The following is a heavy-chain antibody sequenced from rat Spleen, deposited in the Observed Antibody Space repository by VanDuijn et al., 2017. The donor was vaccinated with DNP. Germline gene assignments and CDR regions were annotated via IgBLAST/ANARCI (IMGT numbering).Heavy chain of an antibody. D-gene: IGHD1-2*01. J-gene: IGHJ1*01. CDR1: GFTFSDYG. Sequence: EVQLVESGGDLVQPGRSLKVSCAASGFTFSDYGMAWVRQAPTRGLEWVASISTGGSKTYYRGSVKGRFTISRDNAKNTQSLQMDSLRSEDTATYYCARHGSTGWYFDFWGPGTMVTVSS. CDR2: ISTGGSKT. V-gene: IGHV5S13*01. CDR3: ARHGSTGWYFDF.